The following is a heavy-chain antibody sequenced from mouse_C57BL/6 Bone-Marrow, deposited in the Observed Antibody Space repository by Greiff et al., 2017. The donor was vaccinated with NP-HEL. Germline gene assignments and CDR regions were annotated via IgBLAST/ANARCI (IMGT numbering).Heavy chain of an antibody. Sequence: QVQLQQPGAELVKPGASVQMSCKASGYSFTSSCLTWVNPRPGQGLEWIGDIYPGSGSTNYNEKFKSKATLTVDTSSSTAYMQLSSLTSEDSAVDYCARRYYYGLAYWGQGTLVTVSA. D-gene: IGHD1-1*01. J-gene: IGHJ3*01. CDR3: ARRYYYGLAY. CDR2: IYPGSGST. CDR1: GYSFTSSC. V-gene: IGHV1-55*01.